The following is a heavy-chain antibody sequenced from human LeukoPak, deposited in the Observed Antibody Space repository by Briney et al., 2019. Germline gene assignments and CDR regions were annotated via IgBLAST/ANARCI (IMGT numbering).Heavy chain of an antibody. Sequence: GGSLRLSCAASGFTFSTYGMHWVRQAPGKGLEWVSFIRYDGINKYYADSVKGRFTISRDNSKNTVYLQMNSLRAEDSAIYYCANYDGGRYNYYMDVWGKGTTVTISS. CDR3: ANYDGGRYNYYMDV. J-gene: IGHJ6*03. CDR1: GFTFSTYG. D-gene: IGHD3-16*01. CDR2: IRYDGINK. V-gene: IGHV3-30*02.